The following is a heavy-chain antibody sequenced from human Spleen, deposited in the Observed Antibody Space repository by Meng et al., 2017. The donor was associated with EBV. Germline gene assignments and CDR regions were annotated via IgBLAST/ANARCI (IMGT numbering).Heavy chain of an antibody. Sequence: QVQFPHGGAGLLKPSETLSLPWAVYGGSSSGSDWSWIRQPPGKGLEWIGEINLGGNTNYNPSLKSRVSISVDTSKNHFSLKVDSVTAADTAVYYCATWNNNGWYYGYWGQGTLVTVSS. CDR1: GGSSSGSD. V-gene: IGHV4-34*01. CDR3: ATWNNNGWYYGY. D-gene: IGHD6-19*01. CDR2: INLGGNT. J-gene: IGHJ4*01.